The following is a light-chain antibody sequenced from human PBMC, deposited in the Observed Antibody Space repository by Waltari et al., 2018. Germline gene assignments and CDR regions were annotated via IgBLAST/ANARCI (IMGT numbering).Light chain of an antibody. CDR2: AVS. Sequence: QSALTQPASVSGSPGQSITISCTGTSSDLGDYNYVSWYQQQSGKVPKLIIYAVSNRPSGVSDRFSGSKSGNTASLTISGLQAEDEADYYCSSQTSTYSLVVFGAGTKVTVL. CDR3: SSQTSTYSLVV. V-gene: IGLV2-14*03. CDR1: SSDLGDYNY. J-gene: IGLJ3*02.